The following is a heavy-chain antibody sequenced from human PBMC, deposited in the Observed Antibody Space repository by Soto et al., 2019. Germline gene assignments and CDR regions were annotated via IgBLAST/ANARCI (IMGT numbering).Heavy chain of an antibody. V-gene: IGHV4-30-4*01. CDR2: IYYSGST. CDR1: GGSISSGDYY. J-gene: IGHJ2*01. D-gene: IGHD4-17*01. CDR3: ARRYYGDYWYFDL. Sequence: SETLSLTCTVSGGSISSGDYYWSWIRQPPGKGLEWIGYIYYSGSTYYNPSLKGRVTISVDTSKNQFSLKLSSATAADTAVYYCARRYYGDYWYFDLWGRGTLVTVSS.